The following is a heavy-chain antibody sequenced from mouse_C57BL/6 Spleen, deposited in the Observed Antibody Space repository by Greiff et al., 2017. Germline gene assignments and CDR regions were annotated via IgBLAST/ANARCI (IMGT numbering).Heavy chain of an antibody. CDR3: ARWGTTVVDSWFAY. J-gene: IGHJ3*01. D-gene: IGHD1-1*01. Sequence: QVQLQQPGAELVKPGASVKMSCKASGYTFTSYWITWVKQRPGQGLEWIGDIYPGSGSTNYNEKFKSKATLTVDTSSSTAYMQLSSLTSEVSAVYYCARWGTTVVDSWFAYWGQGTLVTVSA. V-gene: IGHV1-55*01. CDR1: GYTFTSYW. CDR2: IYPGSGST.